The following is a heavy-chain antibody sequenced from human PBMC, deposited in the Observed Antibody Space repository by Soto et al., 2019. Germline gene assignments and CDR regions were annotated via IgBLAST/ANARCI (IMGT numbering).Heavy chain of an antibody. D-gene: IGHD3-22*01. Sequence: PWETLSLTCSFSVGSVSSDGSYCAWIRQHPGEGLEWIGHIYHSGTTYYSPSLQSRLIISVDTSKNQFALRLSSVTAAATALYFCARLRRVHASSGYYRPYFEYWGERPPVKVSS. CDR1: VGSVSSDGSY. J-gene: IGHJ4*02. CDR2: IYHSGTT. V-gene: IGHV4-31*03. CDR3: ARLRRVHASSGYYRPYFEY.